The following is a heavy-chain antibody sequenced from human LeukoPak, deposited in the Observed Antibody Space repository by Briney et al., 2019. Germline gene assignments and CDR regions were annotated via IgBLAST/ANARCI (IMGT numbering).Heavy chain of an antibody. CDR3: AKGRDSGYGWSTDY. D-gene: IGHD5-12*01. CDR1: GFTFSSYA. Sequence: HPGGSLRLSCAASGFTFSSYAMNWVRQAPGKGLEWVSVISGSGGSTYYADSVKGRFTISRDNSKNTLYLQMNSLRAEDTAVYYCAKGRDSGYGWSTDYWGQGTLVTVSS. CDR2: ISGSGGST. J-gene: IGHJ4*02. V-gene: IGHV3-23*01.